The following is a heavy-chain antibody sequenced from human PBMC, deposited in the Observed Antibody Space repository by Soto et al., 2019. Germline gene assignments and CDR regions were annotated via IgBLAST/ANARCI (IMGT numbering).Heavy chain of an antibody. Sequence: QVQLVESGGGVVQPGRSLRLSCAASGFTFSSYGMHWVRQAPGKGLEWVAVISYDGSNKYYADSVKGRFTISRNNSKNTLYMQMNSLRAEETAVYYWAKGRGLAAAGHYYGMDVWGQGTMVTVSS. J-gene: IGHJ6*02. D-gene: IGHD6-13*01. CDR1: GFTFSSYG. CDR3: AKGRGLAAAGHYYGMDV. V-gene: IGHV3-30*18. CDR2: ISYDGSNK.